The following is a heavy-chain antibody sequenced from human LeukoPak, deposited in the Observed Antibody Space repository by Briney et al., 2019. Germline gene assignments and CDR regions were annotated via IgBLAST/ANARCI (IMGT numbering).Heavy chain of an antibody. CDR1: GGSISSYY. Sequence: SETLSLTCTVSGGSISSYYWSWIRQPPGKGLEWIGYIYYSGTTNFNPSLKSRVTISVDTSKNQFSLKLSSVTAADTAVYYCARGVYIAAAQYGYWGQGTLVTVSS. CDR2: IYYSGTT. CDR3: ARGVYIAAAQYGY. J-gene: IGHJ4*02. V-gene: IGHV4-59*01. D-gene: IGHD6-13*01.